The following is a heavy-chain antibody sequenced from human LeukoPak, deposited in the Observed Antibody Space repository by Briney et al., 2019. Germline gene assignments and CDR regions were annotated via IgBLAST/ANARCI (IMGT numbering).Heavy chain of an antibody. CDR2: IYYSGST. CDR1: GGSISSSSYY. V-gene: IGHV4-39*01. J-gene: IGHJ5*02. Sequence: SETLSLTCTVSGGSISSSSYYWGWIRQPPGKGLEWIGSIYYSGSTYYNPSLKSRVTISVDTSKNQFSLKLSSVTAADTAVYYCTRRLRYCSGGSCYWLDPWGQGILVTVSS. D-gene: IGHD2-15*01. CDR3: TRRLRYCSGGSCYWLDP.